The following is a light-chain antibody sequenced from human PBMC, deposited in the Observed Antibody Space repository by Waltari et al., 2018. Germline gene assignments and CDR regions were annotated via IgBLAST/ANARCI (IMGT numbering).Light chain of an antibody. CDR3: CSYAGSSTFT. CDR2: EVY. CDR1: TSDVGSYDL. J-gene: IGLJ2*01. V-gene: IGLV2-23*02. Sequence: QSALTQPASVSGSPGQSLTISCPGTTSDVGSYDLVSWYHQYPGKAPKLMTYEVYKRPSGVSNRFSGSKSGNTASLTISGLQAEDEADYYCCSYAGSSTFTFGGGTKLTVL.